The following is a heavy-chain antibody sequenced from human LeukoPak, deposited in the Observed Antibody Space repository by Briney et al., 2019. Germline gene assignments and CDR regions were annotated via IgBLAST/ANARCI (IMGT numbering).Heavy chain of an antibody. Sequence: SQTLSLTCAISGDSVSINSAAWNWIRQSPSRGLEWLGRTYYRSKWYNDYAVSVKSRITINPDTSKNQFSLQLNSVTPEDTAVYYCARAGPIVGATNYYYYYYGMDVWGQGTTVTVSS. CDR3: ARAGPIVGATNYYYYYYGMDV. CDR1: GDSVSINSAA. CDR2: TYYRSKWYN. J-gene: IGHJ6*02. V-gene: IGHV6-1*01. D-gene: IGHD1-26*01.